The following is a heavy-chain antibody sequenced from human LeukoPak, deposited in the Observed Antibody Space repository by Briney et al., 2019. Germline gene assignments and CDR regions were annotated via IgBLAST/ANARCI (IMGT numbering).Heavy chain of an antibody. D-gene: IGHD3-3*01. CDR3: ARLSMVFGVVMGFDY. J-gene: IGHJ4*02. Sequence: SETLSLTGTVSGGSISSYYWSWIRQPPGKGLEWIGYIYYSGSTNYNPSLKSRVTISVDTSKNQFSLKLSSVTAADTAVYYCARLSMVFGVVMGFDYWSQGTLVTVSS. CDR1: GGSISSYY. CDR2: IYYSGST. V-gene: IGHV4-59*08.